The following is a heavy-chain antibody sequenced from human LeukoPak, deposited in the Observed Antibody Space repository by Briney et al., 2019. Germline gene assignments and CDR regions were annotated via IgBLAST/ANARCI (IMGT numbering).Heavy chain of an antibody. CDR1: GFTLSNNH. CDR2: ILSGGST. CDR3: ARWAAAFDY. D-gene: IGHD2-2*01. V-gene: IGHV3-53*04. Sequence: GGSLRLSCAVSGFTLSNNHMGWVRQAPGKGLEWVAIILSGGSTYYADSAKGRFTISRHSSNNTLHLQMDSLRAEDTAVYYCARWAAAFDYWGQGALVTVSS. J-gene: IGHJ4*02.